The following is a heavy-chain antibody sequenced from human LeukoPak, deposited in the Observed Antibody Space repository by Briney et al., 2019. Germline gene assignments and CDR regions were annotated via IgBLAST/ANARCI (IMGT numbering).Heavy chain of an antibody. CDR2: INYIGST. J-gene: IGHJ4*02. V-gene: IGHV4-38-2*02. CDR3: ARGRYYYDSSGPQPIFEY. Sequence: SETLSLTCTASGYFINSGYFLGFIRQPPGKGLDWIGTINYIGSTHYNPSLKSRVTISVDTPRNQFSLKLSSVTAADTAVYYCARGRYYYDSSGPQPIFEYWGQGTLVTVSS. D-gene: IGHD3-22*01. CDR1: GYFINSGYF.